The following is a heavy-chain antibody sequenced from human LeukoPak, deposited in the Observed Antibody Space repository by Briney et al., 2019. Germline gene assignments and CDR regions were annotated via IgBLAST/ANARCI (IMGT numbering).Heavy chain of an antibody. J-gene: IGHJ3*02. Sequence: SETLSLICTVSGGSISSYYWSWIRQPAGKGLEWIGRIYTSGSTNYNPSLKSRVTMTVDTSKNQFSLKLSSVTAADTAVYYCARDMGFDFWSGYYPFNAFDIWGQGTMVTVSS. D-gene: IGHD3-3*01. CDR2: IYTSGST. V-gene: IGHV4-4*07. CDR1: GGSISSYY. CDR3: ARDMGFDFWSGYYPFNAFDI.